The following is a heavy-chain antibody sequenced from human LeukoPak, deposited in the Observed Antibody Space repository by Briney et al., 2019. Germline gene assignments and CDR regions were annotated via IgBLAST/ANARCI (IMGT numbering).Heavy chain of an antibody. CDR3: ADYGVSGVRNNFY. CDR2: ISVASNT. D-gene: IGHD3-3*01. J-gene: IGHJ4*02. CDR1: GLAFSSYA. V-gene: IGHV3-23*01. Sequence: GGSLRLSCAASGLAFSSYAMIWVRQAPGKGLEWVSTISVASNTFYADSVKGRFTISRDNSRNTVYLQMTSLRADDTAVYYCADYGVSGVRNNFYWGQGTLVTVSS.